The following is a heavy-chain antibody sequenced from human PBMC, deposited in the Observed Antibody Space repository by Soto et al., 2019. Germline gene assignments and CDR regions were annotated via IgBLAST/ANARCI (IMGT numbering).Heavy chain of an antibody. CDR1: GGSFSGYY. CDR2: INHSGST. Sequence: PSETLSLTCAVYGGSFSGYYWSWIRQPPGKGLEWIGEINHSGSTNYNPSLKSRVTISVDTSKNQFSLKLSSVTAADTAVYYCARGLRRYYDILTGYYTTGMDVWGQGTTVTVSS. CDR3: ARGLRRYYDILTGYYTTGMDV. D-gene: IGHD3-9*01. J-gene: IGHJ6*02. V-gene: IGHV4-34*01.